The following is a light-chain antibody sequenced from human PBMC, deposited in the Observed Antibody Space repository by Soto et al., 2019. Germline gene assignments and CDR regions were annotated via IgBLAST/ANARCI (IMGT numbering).Light chain of an antibody. J-gene: IGKJ1*01. CDR3: QQYGRSGT. CDR2: GAS. Sequence: EIVLTQSLGTLSLSPVERATVSCRASQSVSNNYLAWYQQKPGQAPRLLIYGASNRATGIPDRFSGSGSGTDFTLTISRLEPEDFAVYYCQQYGRSGTFGQGPKVDIK. V-gene: IGKV3-20*01. CDR1: QSVSNNY.